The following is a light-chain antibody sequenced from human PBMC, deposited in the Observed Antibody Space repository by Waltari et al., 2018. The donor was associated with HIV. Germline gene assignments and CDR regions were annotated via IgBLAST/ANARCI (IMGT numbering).Light chain of an antibody. CDR2: GNN. CDR1: CSNIGRHA. CDR3: AAWDDSLDGPV. Sequence: QPVLTQPPSASGTPGQRVIISCSGSCSNIGRHAVSWYQHLPGATPTLLIFGNNQRSSGVPDRFSGSKSATSASLAISGLRSVDEADYSCAAWDDSLDGPVFGGGTKLTVL. J-gene: IGLJ2*01. V-gene: IGLV1-44*01.